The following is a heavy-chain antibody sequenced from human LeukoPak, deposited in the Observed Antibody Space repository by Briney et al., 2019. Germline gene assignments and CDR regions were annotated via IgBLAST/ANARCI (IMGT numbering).Heavy chain of an antibody. CDR2: INPNSGGT. CDR3: ARAGCLGYDILTGYYCELDY. CDR1: GYTFTGYY. J-gene: IGHJ4*02. Sequence: ASVKVSCKASGYTFTGYYIHWVRQAPGQGLEWMGWINPNSGGTNYAQNFQGRVTVTRDASISTAYMELSRLRSDDTAVYYCARAGCLGYDILTGYYCELDYWGQGVLVTVSS. V-gene: IGHV1-2*02. D-gene: IGHD3-9*01.